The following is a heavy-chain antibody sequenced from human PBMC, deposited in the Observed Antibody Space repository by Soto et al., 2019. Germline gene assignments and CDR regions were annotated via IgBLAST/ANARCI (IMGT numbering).Heavy chain of an antibody. J-gene: IGHJ4*02. V-gene: IGHV1-46*01. CDR2: INPSGGSR. CDR1: GYTFTSFY. CDR3: ARGDSVAVVTDGPDY. D-gene: IGHD2-21*02. Sequence: ASVKVSCKASGYTFTSFYMHWVRQAPGQGFEWMGIINPSGGSRSYSKKFQGRVTMTHDTSTSTVYMEVSSLRSEDTAVYYCARGDSVAVVTDGPDYWGQGALVTVS.